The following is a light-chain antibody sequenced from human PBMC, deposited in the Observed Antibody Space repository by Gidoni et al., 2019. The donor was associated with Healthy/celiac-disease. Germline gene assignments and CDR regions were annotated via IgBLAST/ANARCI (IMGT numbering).Light chain of an antibody. CDR2: GAS. CDR1: QSVSSSY. J-gene: IGKJ4*01. V-gene: IGKV3-20*01. CDR3: QQYGSSPT. Sequence: SVLVQSAGTLSLSTGERATLSCRASQSVSSSYLAWYQQKPGQAPRLLIYGASSRATGIPDRFSGSGSGTDFTLTISRLEPEDFAVYYCQQYGSSPTFGGXTKVEIK.